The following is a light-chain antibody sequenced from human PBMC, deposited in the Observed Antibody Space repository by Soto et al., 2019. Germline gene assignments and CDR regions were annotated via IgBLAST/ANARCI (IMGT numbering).Light chain of an antibody. CDR1: QNINFN. J-gene: IGKJ4*01. Sequence: ETLMTQSPATLSASPGERVTLSCRASQNINFNLAWYQQKPGQAPRVLIYSESSRASGIPDRFSGSGSGTDFTLTIIRLEHDDFAVYYCQQYHNWPPLTFGGGTRVEIK. CDR3: QQYHNWPPLT. V-gene: IGKV3D-15*01. CDR2: SES.